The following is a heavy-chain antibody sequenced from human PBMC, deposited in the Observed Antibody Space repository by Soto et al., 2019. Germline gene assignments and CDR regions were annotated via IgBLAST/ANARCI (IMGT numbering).Heavy chain of an antibody. CDR2: MNPNSGNT. D-gene: IGHD4-17*01. Sequence: QVQLVQSGAEVKKPGASVKVSCKASGYTFTSYDINSVRQATGQGLEWMGWMNPNSGNTGYGQKFQGRVTMTRNTAISTAYMGLRSLRSEDTVVYWWAMTLYGDNVDYWGQGTLVTVSS. V-gene: IGHV1-8*01. J-gene: IGHJ4*02. CDR3: AMTLYGDNVDY. CDR1: GYTFTSYD.